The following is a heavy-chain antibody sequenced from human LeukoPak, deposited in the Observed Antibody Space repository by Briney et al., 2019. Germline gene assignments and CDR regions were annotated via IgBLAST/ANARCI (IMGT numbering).Heavy chain of an antibody. CDR2: IYPGDSDT. Sequence: GESLKISCKGSGYSFTSYWIGWVRQMPGKGLEWMGIIYPGDSDTRYSPSFQGQVTISADKSISTAYLQWSSLKASDTAMYYCARHTRGSKRYYYGSGSYENYYYYMDVRGKGTTVTVSS. D-gene: IGHD3-10*01. CDR1: GYSFTSYW. J-gene: IGHJ6*03. V-gene: IGHV5-51*01. CDR3: ARHTRGSKRYYYGSGSYENYYYYMDV.